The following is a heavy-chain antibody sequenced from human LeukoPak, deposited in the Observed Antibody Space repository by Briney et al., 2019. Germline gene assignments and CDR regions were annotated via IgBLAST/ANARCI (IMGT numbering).Heavy chain of an antibody. Sequence: GGSLRLSCAASGFTFSSYAMSWVRQAPGKGPEWVSAISGSGGSTYYADSVKGRFTISRDNSKNTLYLQMNSLRAEDTAVYYCAKGSKDSGWLAEYFQHWGQGTLVTVSS. J-gene: IGHJ1*01. CDR2: ISGSGGST. CDR3: AKGSKDSGWLAEYFQH. CDR1: GFTFSSYA. D-gene: IGHD6-19*01. V-gene: IGHV3-23*01.